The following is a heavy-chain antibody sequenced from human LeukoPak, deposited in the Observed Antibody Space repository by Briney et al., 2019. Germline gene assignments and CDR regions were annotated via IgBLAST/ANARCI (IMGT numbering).Heavy chain of an antibody. D-gene: IGHD3-10*01. J-gene: IGHJ4*02. CDR3: ASADYYRIDF. CDR1: GGSISSSDW. Sequence: SETLSLTCTVSGGSISSSDWWSWVRQPPGKGLEWIGEMHQSGIINYNPSLKSRVTMSLDKAKKQFSLKLSSVTAAGTSVYFCASADYYRIDFWGQGTLVTVSS. V-gene: IGHV4-4*02. CDR2: MHQSGII.